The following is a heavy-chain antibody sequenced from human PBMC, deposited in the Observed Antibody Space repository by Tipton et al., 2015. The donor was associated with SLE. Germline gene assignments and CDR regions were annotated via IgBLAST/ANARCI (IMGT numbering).Heavy chain of an antibody. CDR1: GGSISSQC. V-gene: IGHV4-59*11. CDR2: IYYSGST. Sequence: GLVKPSETLSLTCTVSGGSISSQCWSWIRQPSGKGLEWIGYIYYSGSTNYNPSLKSRVTISVDTSKNQFSLKLTSVTAADTALYYCARRLHYASSGYRDALDIWGQGTTVTVSS. CDR3: ARRLHYASSGYRDALDI. J-gene: IGHJ3*02. D-gene: IGHD3-22*01.